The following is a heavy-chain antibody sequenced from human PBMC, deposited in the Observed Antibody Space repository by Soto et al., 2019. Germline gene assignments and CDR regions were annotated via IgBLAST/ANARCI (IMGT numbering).Heavy chain of an antibody. CDR3: TSRLSIFYGMDV. CDR1: GFTFSDAW. D-gene: IGHD3-3*01. CDR2: IESKSDGGTT. Sequence: EVQLVESGGGLVKPGGSLRLSCAASGFTFSDAWMAWVRQAPGKGLERVGHIESKSDGGTTDLAAPVKGRFTISRDDSKNTLYLQMTSLKTEDTAVYYCTSRLSIFYGMDVWGQGTTVNVSS. V-gene: IGHV3-15*04. J-gene: IGHJ6*01.